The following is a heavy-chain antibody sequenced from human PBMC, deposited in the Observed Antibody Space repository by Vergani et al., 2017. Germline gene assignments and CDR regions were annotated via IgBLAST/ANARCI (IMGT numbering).Heavy chain of an antibody. CDR2: ISSSISYI. D-gene: IGHD1-26*01. CDR1: GFTFSSYS. V-gene: IGHV3-21*01. J-gene: IGHJ4*02. CDR3: ARDLRVVGATTDY. Sequence: EVQLVESGGGLDKPGGSLRLSCAASGFTFSSYSMNWVRQAPGKGLEWVSSISSSISYIYYADSVKGRFTISRDNAKNSLYLQMNSLRAEDTAVYYCARDLRVVGATTDYWGQGTLVTVSS.